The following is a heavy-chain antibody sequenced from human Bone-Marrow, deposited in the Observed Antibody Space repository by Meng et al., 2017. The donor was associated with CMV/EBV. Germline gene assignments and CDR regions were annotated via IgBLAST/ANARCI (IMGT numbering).Heavy chain of an antibody. J-gene: IGHJ4*02. CDR2: ISYDGSNK. V-gene: IGHV3-30*19. D-gene: IGHD5-24*01. CDR3: ARGAQVEHY. CDR1: GFTFSSYG. Sequence: GESLKISCAASGFTFSSYGMHWVRQAPGKGPEWVAVISYDGSNKYYADSVKGRFTISRDNSKNTLYLQMNSLRAEDTAVYYCARGAQVEHYWGQGTLVTVSS.